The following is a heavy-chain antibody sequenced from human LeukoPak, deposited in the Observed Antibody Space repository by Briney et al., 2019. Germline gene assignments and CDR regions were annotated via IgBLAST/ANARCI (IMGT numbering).Heavy chain of an antibody. J-gene: IGHJ6*02. CDR3: AKEGSTTKDYAMDV. D-gene: IGHD2-2*01. CDR2: IWYDGSNK. CDR1: GFTFSHYG. V-gene: IGHV3-33*06. Sequence: GGSLRLSCAASGFTFSHYGMDWVRQAPGKGLEWVALIWYDGSNKFYADSVKGRLTISRDNSKNTLYLQMNSLRAEDTAVYYCAKEGSTTKDYAMDVWGQGTTVTVSS.